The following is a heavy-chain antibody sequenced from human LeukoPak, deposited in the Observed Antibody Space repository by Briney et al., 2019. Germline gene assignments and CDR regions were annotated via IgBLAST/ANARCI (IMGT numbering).Heavy chain of an antibody. D-gene: IGHD6-19*01. Sequence: GASVKVSCKASGYTFTRYYMHWVRQAPGQGLEWMGIINPSSGSTAYAQKFQGRVTMTRDTSTSTVYMELSSLTSEDTAVYYCARDVSSQHTELHNWVGLWGPGTLVTVSS. CDR1: GYTFTRYY. CDR2: INPSSGST. V-gene: IGHV1-46*01. CDR3: ARDVSSQHTELHNWVGL. J-gene: IGHJ5*02.